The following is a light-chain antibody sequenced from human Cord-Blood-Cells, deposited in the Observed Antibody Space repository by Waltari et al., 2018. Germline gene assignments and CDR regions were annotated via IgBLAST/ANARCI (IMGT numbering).Light chain of an antibody. V-gene: IGKV1-39*01. CDR3: QQSYSTPWT. CDR2: AAS. CDR1: QSISSY. Sequence: DIQMTQSPSYLSASVGDRVTITCRASQSISSYLNWYQQKPGKAPKLLSYAASSWQSGVPSRFSGIGSGTDSTLTISSLQPEDFATYYCQQSYSTPWTFGQGTKVEIK. J-gene: IGKJ1*01.